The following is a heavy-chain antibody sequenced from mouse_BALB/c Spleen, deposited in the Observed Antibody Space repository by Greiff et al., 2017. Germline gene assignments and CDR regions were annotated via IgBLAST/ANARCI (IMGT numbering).Heavy chain of an antibody. Sequence: VQLKESGAELVKPGASVKLSCTASGFNIKDTYMHWVKQRPEQGLEWIGRIDPANGNTKYDPKFQGKATITADTSSNTAYLQLSSLTSEDTAVYYCARSDYDGYYFDYWGQGTTLTVSS. J-gene: IGHJ2*01. D-gene: IGHD2-4*01. CDR2: IDPANGNT. CDR1: GFNIKDTY. CDR3: ARSDYDGYYFDY. V-gene: IGHV14-3*02.